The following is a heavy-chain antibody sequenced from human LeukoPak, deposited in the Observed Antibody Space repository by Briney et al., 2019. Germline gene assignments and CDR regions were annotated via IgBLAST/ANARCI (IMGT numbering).Heavy chain of an antibody. CDR1: GFTFSSYG. Sequence: PGGSLRLSCAASGFTFSSYGMSWVRQAPGKGLEWVSVIYSGGSTYYADSVKGRFTISRDNSKNTLYLQMNSLRAEDTAVYYCARAYGELSAFDIWGQGTMVTVSS. CDR2: IYSGGST. J-gene: IGHJ3*02. D-gene: IGHD3-10*01. V-gene: IGHV3-53*01. CDR3: ARAYGELSAFDI.